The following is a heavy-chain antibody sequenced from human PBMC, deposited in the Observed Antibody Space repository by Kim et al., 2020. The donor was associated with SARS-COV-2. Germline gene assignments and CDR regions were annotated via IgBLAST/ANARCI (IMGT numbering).Heavy chain of an antibody. CDR1: GLTFSSYA. CDR2: ISDNGGER. J-gene: IGHJ4*02. D-gene: IGHD2-2*01. Sequence: GGSLRLSCVASGLTFSSYAMTWVRQAPGRGLERVSIISDNGGERSYADSVKGRFSISRDNSKNTLFLQMNSLRADDTAVYYCAKGGLKVRRRARFEYWGQGTPVTIST. CDR3: AKGGLKVRRRARFEY. V-gene: IGHV3-23*01.